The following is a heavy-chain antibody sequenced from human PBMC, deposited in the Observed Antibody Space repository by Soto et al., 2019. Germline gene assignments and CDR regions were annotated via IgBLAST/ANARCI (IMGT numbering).Heavy chain of an antibody. V-gene: IGHV1-69*02. CDR3: ARVRKINCNDGWFDT. Sequence: SVKVSCKASGGTFSSYTISWVRQAPGQGLEWMGRIIPILGIANYAQKFQGRVTITADKSTSTAYMELSSLRSEDTAVYYCARVRKINCNDGWFDTWCQGTLVTVSS. CDR1: GGTFSSYT. CDR2: IIPILGIA. J-gene: IGHJ5*02. D-gene: IGHD1-20*01.